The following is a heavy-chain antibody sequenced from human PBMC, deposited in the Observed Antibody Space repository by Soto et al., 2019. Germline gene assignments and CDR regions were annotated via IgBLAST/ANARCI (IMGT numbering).Heavy chain of an antibody. D-gene: IGHD3-10*01. J-gene: IGHJ4*02. CDR1: GFTVSNNY. CDR2: IYSGGYT. Sequence: EVQLVESGGGLIQPGGSLRLSCAVSGFTVSNNYMSWVRQAPGKGLEGVSVIYSGGYTAYGDSVKGRFTISRDNSKNPIYLQMNGRGAEAPALFYWARRRGGGGYWGQGTLVTVSS. CDR3: ARRRGGGGY. V-gene: IGHV3-53*01.